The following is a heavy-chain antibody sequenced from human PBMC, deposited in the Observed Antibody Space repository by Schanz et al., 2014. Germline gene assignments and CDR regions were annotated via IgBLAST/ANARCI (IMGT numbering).Heavy chain of an antibody. Sequence: QVQLVESGGGVVQPGRSLRLSCSASGFTLSSYGMHWVRQAPGKGLEWLAVIWFDGANKYNADSVKGRFTISRDTSKNTLYLLLNSLRAEDTAVYYCARDQYYFGSGNPFDIWGQGTMVNVAS. D-gene: IGHD3-10*01. CDR2: IWFDGANK. J-gene: IGHJ3*02. CDR1: GFTLSSYG. CDR3: ARDQYYFGSGNPFDI. V-gene: IGHV3-33*01.